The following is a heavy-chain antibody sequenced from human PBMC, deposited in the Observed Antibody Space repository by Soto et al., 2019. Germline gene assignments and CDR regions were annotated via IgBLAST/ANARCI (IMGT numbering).Heavy chain of an antibody. Sequence: EVQLVESGGGLVQPGGSLRLSCAASGFTFSDHYMDWVRQAPGKGLEWVGRTRNKANSYTTEYAASVKGRFTISRDDSKNSLYLQMNSLKTEDTAVYYCARGISDFDWLPHFDYWGQGTLVTVSS. V-gene: IGHV3-72*01. CDR2: TRNKANSYTT. CDR3: ARGISDFDWLPHFDY. CDR1: GFTFSDHY. D-gene: IGHD3-9*01. J-gene: IGHJ4*02.